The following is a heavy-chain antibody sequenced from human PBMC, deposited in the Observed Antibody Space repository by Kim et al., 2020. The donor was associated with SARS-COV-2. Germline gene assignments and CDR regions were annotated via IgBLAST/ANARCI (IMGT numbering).Heavy chain of an antibody. V-gene: IGHV1-18*01. CDR3: ARGAYGDVSFDY. J-gene: IGHJ4*02. D-gene: IGHD4-17*01. Sequence: TKYAEKVQGRVTMTTDTSTNTPYMELWSLRSDDTAMYYCARGAYGDVSFDYWGQGTLVTVSS. CDR2: T.